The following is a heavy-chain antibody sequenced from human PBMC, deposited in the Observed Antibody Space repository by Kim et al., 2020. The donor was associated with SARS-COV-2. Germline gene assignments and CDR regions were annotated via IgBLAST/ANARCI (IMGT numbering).Heavy chain of an antibody. J-gene: IGHJ4*02. Sequence: RTNYNPALKSRATISIDTSKKQFSLMLTSVTAADTAVHFCARSRSYDYASDWGQGILVTVSS. CDR2: RT. D-gene: IGHD3-16*01. CDR3: ARSRSYDYASD. V-gene: IGHV4-59*01.